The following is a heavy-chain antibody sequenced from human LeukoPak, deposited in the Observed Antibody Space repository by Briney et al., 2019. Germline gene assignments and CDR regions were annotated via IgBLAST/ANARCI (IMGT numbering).Heavy chain of an antibody. J-gene: IGHJ2*01. CDR2: IYTSGST. V-gene: IGHV4-4*07. D-gene: IGHD6-13*01. CDR3: ARVYYSNSYDYWYFDL. Sequence: SETLSLTCTVSGGSISSYYWSWIRQPAGKGLEWIGRIYTSGSTNYNPSLKSRVTMSVDTSKNQFSLKLTSVTAADTAVYYCARVYYSNSYDYWYFDLWGRGTLVTVSS. CDR1: GGSISSYY.